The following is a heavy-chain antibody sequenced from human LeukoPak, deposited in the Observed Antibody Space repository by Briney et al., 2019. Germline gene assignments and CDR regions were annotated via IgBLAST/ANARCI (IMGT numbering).Heavy chain of an antibody. CDR3: ATRGFSGYGDYYGY. Sequence: ASVKVSCKVSGYTLTELSMHWVRQAPGEGLEWMGDFDPEDGETIYAQKFQGRVTMTEDTSTDTAYMELSSLRSEDTAVYYCATRGFSGYGDYYGYWGQGTLVTVSS. CDR2: FDPEDGET. V-gene: IGHV1-24*01. CDR1: GYTLTELS. J-gene: IGHJ4*02. D-gene: IGHD4-17*01.